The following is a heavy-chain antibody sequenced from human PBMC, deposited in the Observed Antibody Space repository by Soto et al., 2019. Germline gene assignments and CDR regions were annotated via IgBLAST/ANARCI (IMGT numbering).Heavy chain of an antibody. D-gene: IGHD1-26*01. CDR3: AGIGTSETYYDSFDL. Sequence: QVQLVQSGAEVKKPGASVKVSCKASGYTLIDYYMHWVRQAPGQGLEWMGWNNPNSGVTKYAQKFQGWVTMTRDTSISTAYMELNRLTSDYTSVYYCAGIGTSETYYDSFDLWGQGTMVTVSS. CDR1: GYTLIDYY. V-gene: IGHV1-2*04. CDR2: NNPNSGVT. J-gene: IGHJ3*01.